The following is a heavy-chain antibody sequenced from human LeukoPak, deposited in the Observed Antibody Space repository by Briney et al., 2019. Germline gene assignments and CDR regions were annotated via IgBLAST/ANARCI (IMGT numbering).Heavy chain of an antibody. CDR2: IYYSGST. V-gene: IGHV4-59*11. CDR1: GGSISSHY. Sequence: PSGTLSLTCTVSGGSISSHYWSWIRQPPGKGLEWIGYIYYSGSTNYNPSLKSRVTISVDTSKNQFSLKLSSVTAADTAVYYCARYGANFDYWGQGTLVTVSS. D-gene: IGHD1-26*01. J-gene: IGHJ4*02. CDR3: ARYGANFDY.